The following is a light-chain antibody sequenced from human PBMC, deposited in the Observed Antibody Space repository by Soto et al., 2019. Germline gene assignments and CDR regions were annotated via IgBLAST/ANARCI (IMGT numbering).Light chain of an antibody. CDR3: SSYTGTYTYV. Sequence: QSVLTQPASVSGSPGQSITISCTGTRSDVGDYNYVSWYQQHPGRVPKLLIYEVSDRPSGVSNRFSGSKSGNTASLTISGLQAEDEAHYYCSSYTGTYTYVFGTGTKVTV. J-gene: IGLJ1*01. CDR2: EVS. CDR1: RSDVGDYNY. V-gene: IGLV2-14*01.